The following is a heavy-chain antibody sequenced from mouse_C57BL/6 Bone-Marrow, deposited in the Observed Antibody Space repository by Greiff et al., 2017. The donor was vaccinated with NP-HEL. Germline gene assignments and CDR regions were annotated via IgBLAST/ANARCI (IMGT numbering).Heavy chain of an antibody. CDR3: TREFITTVVAPMDY. D-gene: IGHD1-1*01. Sequence: VQLQQSGAELVRPGASVTLSCKASGYTFTDYEMHWVKQTPVHGLEWIGAIDPETGGTAYNQKFKGKAILTADKSSSTAYMELRSLTSEDSAVYYCTREFITTVVAPMDYWGQGTSVTVSS. V-gene: IGHV1-15*01. CDR2: IDPETGGT. J-gene: IGHJ4*01. CDR1: GYTFTDYE.